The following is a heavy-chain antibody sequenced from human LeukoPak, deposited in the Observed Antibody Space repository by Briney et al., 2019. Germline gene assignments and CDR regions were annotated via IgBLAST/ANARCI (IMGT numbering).Heavy chain of an antibody. J-gene: IGHJ4*02. CDR3: AKERYVAAAGTILSFDS. CDR2: IWYDGSNQ. CDR1: GFPFGSYG. Sequence: PGGSLRLPCVPSGFPFGSYGMHWAPRAPGKGRGGVAIIWYDGSNQYYADSVKGRFTISRDNSKNTLYLQMSSLRAEDTAVYYCAKERYVAAAGTILSFDSWGQGTLVTVSS. V-gene: IGHV3-33*06. D-gene: IGHD6-13*01.